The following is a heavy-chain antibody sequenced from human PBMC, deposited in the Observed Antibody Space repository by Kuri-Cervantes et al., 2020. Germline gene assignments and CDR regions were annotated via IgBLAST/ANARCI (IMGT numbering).Heavy chain of an antibody. V-gene: IGHV3-13*01. CDR2: IGTAGDT. CDR1: GFTFSSYD. Sequence: GGSLRLSCAASGFTFSSYDMHWVRQATGKGLEWVSAIGTAGDTYYPGSVKGRFTISRENAKNSLYLQMNSLRAEDTALYYCARHFRGVASDAFDIWGQGTMVTVSS. CDR3: ARHFRGVASDAFDI. D-gene: IGHD3-10*01. J-gene: IGHJ3*02.